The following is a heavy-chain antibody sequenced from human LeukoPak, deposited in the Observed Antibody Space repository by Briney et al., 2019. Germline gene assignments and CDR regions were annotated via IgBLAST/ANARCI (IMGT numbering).Heavy chain of an antibody. D-gene: IGHD1-26*01. Sequence: RTSETLSLTCAVYGGSFSGYYWSWIRQPPGKGLEWIGEINHSGSTNYNPSLKSRVTISVDTSKNQFSLKLSSVTAADTAVYYCARFRGIVGATTLCDYWGQGTLVTVSS. CDR2: INHSGST. CDR3: ARFRGIVGATTLCDY. CDR1: GGSFSGYY. V-gene: IGHV4-34*01. J-gene: IGHJ4*02.